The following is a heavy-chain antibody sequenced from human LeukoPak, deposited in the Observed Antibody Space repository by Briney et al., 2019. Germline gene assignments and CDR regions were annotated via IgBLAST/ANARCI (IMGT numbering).Heavy chain of an antibody. Sequence: PGGSLRLSCAASGFTFSSYSMNWVRQAPGKGLEWVSYIGTSSSTIYYADSVKGRFTISRDNAKNSLYLQMNSLRDEDTAVYYCARIGDYGSGSEGFDPWGQGTLVTVSS. CDR1: GFTFSSYS. CDR3: ARIGDYGSGSEGFDP. V-gene: IGHV3-48*02. CDR2: IGTSSSTI. D-gene: IGHD3-10*01. J-gene: IGHJ5*02.